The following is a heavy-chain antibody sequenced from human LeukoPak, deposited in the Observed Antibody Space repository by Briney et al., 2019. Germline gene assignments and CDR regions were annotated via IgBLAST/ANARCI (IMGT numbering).Heavy chain of an antibody. D-gene: IGHD4-17*01. CDR3: ARASMTTVTAFDY. CDR1: GYSFTSYW. V-gene: IGHV5-51*04. J-gene: IGHJ4*02. Sequence: GESLKISCKGSGYSFTSYWIGWVRQMPGKGLEWMGIIYPGDSDTRYSPSFQGQVTISADKPITTAYLQWSSLKASDTAMYYCARASMTTVTAFDYWGQGTLVTVSS. CDR2: IYPGDSDT.